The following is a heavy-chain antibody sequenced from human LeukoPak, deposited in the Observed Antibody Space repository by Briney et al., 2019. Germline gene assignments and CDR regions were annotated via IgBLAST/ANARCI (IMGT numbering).Heavy chain of an antibody. Sequence: GRSLRLSCAASGFTFSSYGMHWVRQAPGKGLEWVAVISYDGSNKYYADSVKGRFTISRDNSKNTLYLQMNSLRAEDTAVYYCASLPNVLLWFGAPSTASMDVWGQGTTVTVSS. CDR2: ISYDGSNK. CDR1: GFTFSSYG. V-gene: IGHV3-30*03. D-gene: IGHD3-10*01. J-gene: IGHJ6*02. CDR3: ASLPNVLLWFGAPSTASMDV.